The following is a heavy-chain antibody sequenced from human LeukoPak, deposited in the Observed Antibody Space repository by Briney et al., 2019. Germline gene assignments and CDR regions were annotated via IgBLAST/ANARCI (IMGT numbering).Heavy chain of an antibody. D-gene: IGHD3-22*01. CDR3: AKETYYYDSSGYYLTDY. V-gene: IGHV3-23*01. CDR1: GFTFSSYA. CDR2: ISGSGGST. J-gene: IGHJ4*02. Sequence: GGSLRLSCAASGFTFSSYAMSWVRQAPGKGLEWVSAISGSGGSTYYADSVKGRFTISRDNSKNTLYLQMNSLRAEDTAVYYCAKETYYYDSSGYYLTDYWGQGTLVTVSS.